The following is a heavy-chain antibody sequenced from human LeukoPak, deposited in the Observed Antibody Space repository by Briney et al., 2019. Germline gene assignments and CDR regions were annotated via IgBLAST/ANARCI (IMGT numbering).Heavy chain of an antibody. CDR3: ARYCSGGSCYSDAFDV. V-gene: IGHV1-8*01. J-gene: IGHJ3*01. CDR2: MNPNSGNT. CDR1: GYTFTSYD. D-gene: IGHD2-15*01. Sequence: ASVKVSCKASGYTFTSYDINWVRQATGQGLEWMGWMNPNSGNTGYAQKFQGRVTMTRNTSISTAYMELSSLRSEDTAVYYCARYCSGGSCYSDAFDVWGQGTVVTVSS.